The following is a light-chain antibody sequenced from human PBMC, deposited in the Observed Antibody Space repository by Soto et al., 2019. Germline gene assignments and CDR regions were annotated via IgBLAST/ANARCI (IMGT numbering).Light chain of an antibody. V-gene: IGKV1-5*01. J-gene: IGKJ1*01. CDR3: QQYSSYWT. CDR2: KSS. CDR1: QALDKW. Sequence: ILMSQSPSSLSASVGDRVTITFRASQALDKWLAWYQQKPGRAPNLLIYKSSTLIQGVPSRFSSFGSGTEYILTISDLQPDDFANYYCQQYSSYWTFGQGTVVEMK.